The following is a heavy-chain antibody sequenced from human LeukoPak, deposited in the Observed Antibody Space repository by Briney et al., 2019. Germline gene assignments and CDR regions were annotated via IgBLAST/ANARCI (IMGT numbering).Heavy chain of an antibody. V-gene: IGHV1-2*02. D-gene: IGHD3-22*01. CDR3: ARGEYDSSGYLGTV. CDR1: GYTFTGYY. Sequence: ASVKVSCKASGYTFTGYYMHWVRQAPGQGLEWMGWINPNSGGTNYAQKFQGRVTMTRDTSISTAYMELSRLRSDDTAVYYCARGEYDSSGYLGTVWGQGTLVTVSS. J-gene: IGHJ4*02. CDR2: INPNSGGT.